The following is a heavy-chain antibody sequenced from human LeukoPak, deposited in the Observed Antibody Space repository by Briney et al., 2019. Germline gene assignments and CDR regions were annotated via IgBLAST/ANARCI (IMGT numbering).Heavy chain of an antibody. J-gene: IGHJ3*02. CDR2: ISSSSRYK. Sequence: PSETLSLTCTVSGGSISSSSYYWGWIRQPPGKGLEWVSSISSSSRYKDYADSVKGRFTISRDNAKNSLYLQMNSLRAEDTAVYYCARDLLNPYYYDSSGYYAFDIWGQGTMVTVSS. V-gene: IGHV3-21*01. CDR1: GGSISSSS. CDR3: ARDLLNPYYYDSSGYYAFDI. D-gene: IGHD3-22*01.